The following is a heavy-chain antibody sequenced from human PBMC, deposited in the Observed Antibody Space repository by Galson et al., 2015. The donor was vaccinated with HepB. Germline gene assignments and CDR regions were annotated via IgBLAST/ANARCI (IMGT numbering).Heavy chain of an antibody. V-gene: IGHV1-46*01. D-gene: IGHD1-26*01. Sequence: SVKVSCKASGYTFTSYYMHWVRQAPGQGLEWMGIINPSGGSTSYAQKFQGRVTMTRDTSTSTVYMELSSLRSEDTAVYYCAREKVNSGSYCRHAFDIWGQGTMVTVSS. CDR3: AREKVNSGSYCRHAFDI. CDR1: GYTFTSYY. CDR2: INPSGGST. J-gene: IGHJ3*02.